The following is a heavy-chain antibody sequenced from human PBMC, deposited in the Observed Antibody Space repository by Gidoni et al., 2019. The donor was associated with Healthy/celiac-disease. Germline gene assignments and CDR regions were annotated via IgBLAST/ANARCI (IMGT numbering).Heavy chain of an antibody. D-gene: IGHD3-9*01. CDR1: GYTFTGYY. Sequence: QVQLVQSGAEVKKPGASVKVSCKASGYTFTGYYMHWVRQAPGQGLEWMGWINPNSGGTNYAQKFQGWVTMTRDTSISTAYMELSRLRSDDTAVYYCAREVADILTEGNWFDPWGQGTLVTVSS. CDR3: AREVADILTEGNWFDP. J-gene: IGHJ5*02. CDR2: INPNSGGT. V-gene: IGHV1-2*04.